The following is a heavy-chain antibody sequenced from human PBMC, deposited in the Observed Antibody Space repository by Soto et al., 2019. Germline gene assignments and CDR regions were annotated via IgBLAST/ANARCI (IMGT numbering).Heavy chain of an antibody. Sequence: SETLSLTCAVYGGSVNGYYWNWIRQPPGKGLEWIGEISHTGGTHYNPSLKSRVTMSVDTSKNQFSLKLSSVTAADTAVYYCARDHFTMVRGVRYYYYYSGMDVWGQGTTVTVSS. J-gene: IGHJ6*02. V-gene: IGHV4-34*01. CDR2: ISHTGGT. CDR1: GGSVNGYY. CDR3: ARDHFTMVRGVRYYYYYSGMDV. D-gene: IGHD3-10*01.